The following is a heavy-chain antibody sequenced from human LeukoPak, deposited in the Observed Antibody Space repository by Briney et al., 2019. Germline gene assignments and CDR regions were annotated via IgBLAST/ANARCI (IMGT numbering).Heavy chain of an antibody. CDR1: GFTVSSNY. Sequence: GGSLRLSCAASGFTVSSNYMSWVRQASGRGLEWVSVIYSGGSAYYADSVKGRFTISRDNSKNTLYLQMNSLIAEDTAVYYCARDQPYSSGWILFQHWGQGTLVTVSS. J-gene: IGHJ1*01. CDR3: ARDQPYSSGWILFQH. D-gene: IGHD6-19*01. CDR2: IYSGGSA. V-gene: IGHV3-66*01.